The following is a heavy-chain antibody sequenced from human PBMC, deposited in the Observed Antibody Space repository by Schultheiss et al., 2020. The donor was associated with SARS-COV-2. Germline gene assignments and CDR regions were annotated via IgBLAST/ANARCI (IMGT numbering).Heavy chain of an antibody. V-gene: IGHV1-2*02. J-gene: IGHJ6*03. CDR3: ATFRDFSSGNGAYYYMDV. CDR1: GYTFTGYY. CDR2: INPNSGGT. D-gene: IGHD3-3*01. Sequence: ASVKVSCKASGYTFTGYYMHWVRQAPGQGLEWMGWINPNSGGTNYAQKFQGRVTMTRDTSISTAYMELSRLRSDDTAVYYCATFRDFSSGNGAYYYMDVWGKGTTVTVSS.